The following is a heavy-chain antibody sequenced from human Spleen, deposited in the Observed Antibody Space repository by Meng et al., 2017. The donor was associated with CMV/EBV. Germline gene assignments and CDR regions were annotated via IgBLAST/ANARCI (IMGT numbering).Heavy chain of an antibody. CDR2: INGDGSSR. V-gene: IGHV3-74*01. J-gene: IGHJ4*02. Sequence: ETLSLTCAASGFTFSSYWMHWVRQAPGKGLVWVSRINGDGSSRSYGDSVKGRFTISRDNGKNTLYLQMNSLRAEDSAVYYCARDVVEGSVWLGYWGQGTLVTVSS. CDR1: GFTFSSYW. CDR3: ARDVVEGSVWLGY. D-gene: IGHD2-15*01.